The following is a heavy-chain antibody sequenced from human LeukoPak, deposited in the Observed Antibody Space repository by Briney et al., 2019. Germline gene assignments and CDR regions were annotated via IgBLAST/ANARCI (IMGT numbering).Heavy chain of an antibody. V-gene: IGHV3-21*01. D-gene: IGHD5-18*01. CDR1: GFTFSSYS. CDR3: ARRKGYSYGYLAFDI. J-gene: IGHJ3*02. Sequence: GGSLRLSCAASGFTFSSYSMNWVRQAPGKGLEWVSPISSSSSYIYYADSVKGRFNISRDNAKKSLYLQMNRMRAEDTAVYYCARRKGYSYGYLAFDIWGQGTMVTVSS. CDR2: ISSSSSYI.